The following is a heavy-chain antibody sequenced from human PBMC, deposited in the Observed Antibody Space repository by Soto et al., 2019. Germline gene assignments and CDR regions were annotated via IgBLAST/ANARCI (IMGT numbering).Heavy chain of an antibody. CDR3: ARAPQIVAMGRPFDY. CDR1: GGFFSGYS. J-gene: IGHJ4*02. Sequence: SETLSLTCAVYGGFFSGYSWNWIRQPPGKGLEWIGEINHSGSTNYNPSLKSRVTISLDTSKNQFSLRLTSLTAADTAVYFCARAPQIVAMGRPFDYWGQGILVTVSS. CDR2: INHSGST. V-gene: IGHV4-34*01. D-gene: IGHD5-12*01.